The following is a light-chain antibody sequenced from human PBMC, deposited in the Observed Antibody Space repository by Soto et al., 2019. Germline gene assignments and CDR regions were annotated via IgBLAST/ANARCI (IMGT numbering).Light chain of an antibody. CDR1: SSDVGGYDL. J-gene: IGLJ3*02. CDR2: DVS. V-gene: IGLV2-14*01. Sequence: QSALTQPASVSGSPGQSITISCTGTSSDVGGYDLVSWYQLHPGKAPKLIIYDVSNRPAGLSNRFSGSKSSNTASLTISGLQAEEEDDYYCKSDTGSTFGVFGGGTKLTVL. CDR3: KSDTGSTFGV.